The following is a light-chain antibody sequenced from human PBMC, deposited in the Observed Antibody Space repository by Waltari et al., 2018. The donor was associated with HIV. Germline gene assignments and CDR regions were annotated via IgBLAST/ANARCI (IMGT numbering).Light chain of an antibody. Sequence: EIVLTQSPGTLSLSPGERATLSCRASQSVGSNYLAWYQQKPGQAPRLLIYGASSRATGIPDRFSCSGSGTDFTLTISRLEPEDFAVYYCQQYGSSPLFTFGPGTKVDIK. J-gene: IGKJ3*01. CDR1: QSVGSNY. CDR2: GAS. V-gene: IGKV3-20*01. CDR3: QQYGSSPLFT.